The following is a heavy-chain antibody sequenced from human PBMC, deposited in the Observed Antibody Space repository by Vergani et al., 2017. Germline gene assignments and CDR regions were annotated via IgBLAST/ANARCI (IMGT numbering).Heavy chain of an antibody. CDR3: ARALLADGYNCDY. D-gene: IGHD5-24*01. CDR1: GFTFSSYS. J-gene: IGHJ4*02. Sequence: EVQLVESGGGLVKPGGSLRLSCAASGFTFSSYSMNWVRQAPGKGLEWVSSISSSSSYIYYADSVKGRFTISRDNAKNSLYLQMNSLRAEDTAVYYCARALLADGYNCDYWGQGTLVTVSS. V-gene: IGHV3-21*04. CDR2: ISSSSSYI.